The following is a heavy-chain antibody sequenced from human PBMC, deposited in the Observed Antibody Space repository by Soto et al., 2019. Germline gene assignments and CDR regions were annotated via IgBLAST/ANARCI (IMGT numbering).Heavy chain of an antibody. Sequence: QVQLVQSGAEVKKPGSSVKVSCKASGGTFSSYAISWVRQAPGQGLEWMGGIIPIFGTANYAQKFQGRVTITADEATSTAYMELSSLRSEDTAVYYCARDPYSSSFYYYYYGMDVWGQGTTVTVSS. CDR1: GGTFSSYA. CDR2: IIPIFGTA. D-gene: IGHD6-6*01. CDR3: ARDPYSSSFYYYYYGMDV. V-gene: IGHV1-69*01. J-gene: IGHJ6*02.